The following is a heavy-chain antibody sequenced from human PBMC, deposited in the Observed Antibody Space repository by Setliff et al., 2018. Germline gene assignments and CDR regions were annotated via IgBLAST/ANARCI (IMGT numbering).Heavy chain of an antibody. CDR1: GGSISSHY. CDR2: LYTSGDT. CDR3: ARDRVVVLAGRRGFYFDY. J-gene: IGHJ4*02. D-gene: IGHD2-15*01. V-gene: IGHV4-4*07. Sequence: SSETLSLTCTVSGGSISSHYWTWIRQPAGEGLEWIGRLYTSGDTNYNPSLKSRVSMSLDTSKNQSSLKLSSVTAADTAVYYCARDRVVVLAGRRGFYFDYWGQGTLVTVSS.